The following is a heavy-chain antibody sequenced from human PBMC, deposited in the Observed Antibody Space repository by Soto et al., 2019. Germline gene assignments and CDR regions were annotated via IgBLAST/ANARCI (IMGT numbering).Heavy chain of an antibody. J-gene: IGHJ4*02. V-gene: IGHV3-15*01. Sequence: EVQLVESGGGLVKPGGSLRLSCAASGFTFSNAWMSWVRQAPGKGLEWVGRIKSKTDGGTTDYAAPVKGRFTISRDDSKNTLYLKMNSLKTEYTAVYYCTTGTYYDFWSGYAIVDYWGQGTLVTVSS. CDR3: TTGTYYDFWSGYAIVDY. D-gene: IGHD3-3*01. CDR1: GFTFSNAW. CDR2: IKSKTDGGTT.